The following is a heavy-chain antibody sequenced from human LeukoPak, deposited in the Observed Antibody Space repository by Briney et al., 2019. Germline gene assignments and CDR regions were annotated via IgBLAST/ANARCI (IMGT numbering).Heavy chain of an antibody. CDR1: GFPFSSFS. J-gene: IGHJ5*02. CDR3: ARGGYYDFWSGYYGLSNNWFDP. D-gene: IGHD3-3*01. Sequence: GGSLSLSCAASGFPFSSFSMNWVGKAPGKGLEWISSIVSSSTINYADSVKGRFTISRDNAKNSLYLQMNSLRAEDTAVYYCARGGYYDFWSGYYGLSNNWFDPWGQGTLVTVSS. V-gene: IGHV3-48*01. CDR2: IVSSSTI.